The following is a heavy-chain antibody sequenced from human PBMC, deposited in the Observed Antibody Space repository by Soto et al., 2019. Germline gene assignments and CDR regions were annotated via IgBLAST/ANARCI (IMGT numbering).Heavy chain of an antibody. CDR1: GCTFSSYA. J-gene: IGHJ3*02. CDR2: IIPIFGTA. CDR3: ARDLRINMIVVADDAFDI. D-gene: IGHD3-22*01. Sequence: ASVKVSCKACGCTFSSYAISWVRQAPGQGLEWMGGIIPIFGTANYAQKFQGRVTITADESTSTAYMELSSLRSEDTAVYYCARDLRINMIVVADDAFDIWGQGTMVTV. V-gene: IGHV1-69*13.